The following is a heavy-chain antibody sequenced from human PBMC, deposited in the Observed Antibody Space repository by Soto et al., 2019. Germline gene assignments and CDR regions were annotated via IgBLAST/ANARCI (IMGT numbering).Heavy chain of an antibody. CDR1: GGSISSYY. CDR2: IYYSGST. Sequence: SETLSLTCTVSGGSISSYYWSWIRQPPGKGLEWIGYIYYSGSTNYNPSLKSRVTISVDTSKNQFSLKLSSVTAADTAVYYCARANSGSYGWFDPWGQGTLVTVSS. CDR3: ARANSGSYGWFDP. V-gene: IGHV4-59*08. D-gene: IGHD1-26*01. J-gene: IGHJ5*02.